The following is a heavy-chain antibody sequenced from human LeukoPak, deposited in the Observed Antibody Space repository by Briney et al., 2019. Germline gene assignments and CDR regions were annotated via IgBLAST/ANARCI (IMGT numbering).Heavy chain of an antibody. CDR2: IKSKSEAGTP. Sequence: YPGGSLRLSCATSGFTFSNAWMSWVRQAPGKGLEWVGRIKSKSEAGTPDYAAPVKGRFTISRDDSKNTLYLQMNNLKTEDTAVHYCSTLYRLDPWGQGTLVTVSS. D-gene: IGHD2/OR15-2a*01. V-gene: IGHV3-15*01. CDR3: STLYRLDP. CDR1: GFTFSNAW. J-gene: IGHJ5*02.